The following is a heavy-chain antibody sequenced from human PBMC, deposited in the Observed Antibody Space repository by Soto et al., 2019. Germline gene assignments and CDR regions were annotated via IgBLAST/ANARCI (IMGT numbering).Heavy chain of an antibody. CDR3: ARAARLLGYGMDV. CDR2: IYYSGST. CDR1: GGSISSYY. Sequence: PSETLSLTCTVSGGSISSYYWSWIRQPPGKGLEWIGYIYYSGSTNYNPSLKSRVTISVDTSKNQFSLKLSSVTAADTAVYYCARAARLLGYGMDVWGQGTTVTVSS. J-gene: IGHJ6*02. D-gene: IGHD3-22*01. V-gene: IGHV4-59*01.